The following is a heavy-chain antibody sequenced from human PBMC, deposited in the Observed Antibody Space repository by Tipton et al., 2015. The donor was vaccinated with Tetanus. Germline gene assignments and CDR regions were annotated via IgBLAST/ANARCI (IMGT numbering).Heavy chain of an antibody. CDR3: ARYSIVATSNNWFDP. Sequence: TLSLTCSVSGGSISSTDYYWSWIRQPPGEGLEWIGYMYHSGQAYYNSSLKSRVVILVDTSKNQFSLKLSSVTAADTAVYYCARYSIVATSNNWFDPWGQGTLVTVSS. J-gene: IGHJ5*02. CDR2: MYHSGQA. V-gene: IGHV4-30-4*01. D-gene: IGHD5-12*01. CDR1: GGSISSTDYY.